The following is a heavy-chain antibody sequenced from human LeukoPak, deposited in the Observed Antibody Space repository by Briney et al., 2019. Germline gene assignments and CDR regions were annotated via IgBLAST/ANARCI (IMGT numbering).Heavy chain of an antibody. CDR1: GGTFSSYA. J-gene: IGHJ5*02. V-gene: IGHV1-2*02. CDR3: AREGSP. D-gene: IGHD3-10*01. CDR2: INPNSGGT. Sequence: GASVKVSCKASGGTFSSYAISWVRQAPGQGLEWMGWINPNSGGTNYAQKFQGRVTMTRDTSISTAYMELSRLRSDDTAVYYCAREGSPWGQGTLVTVSS.